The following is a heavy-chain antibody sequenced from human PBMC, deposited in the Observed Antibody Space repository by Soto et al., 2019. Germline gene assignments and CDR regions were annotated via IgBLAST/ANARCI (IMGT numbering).Heavy chain of an antibody. CDR3: ARQITMVRGIDF. J-gene: IGHJ4*01. Sequence: SETLSLTCSISGGSIPSGGYYWSWVRQRPGKGLEWIGYIYFNENTYYNPSLKTRVSISVGTSKSQFSLRLSSVTAADAAVYYCARQITMVRGIDFWGPGISVTVSS. V-gene: IGHV4-31*03. CDR2: IYFNENT. D-gene: IGHD3-10*01. CDR1: GGSIPSGGYY.